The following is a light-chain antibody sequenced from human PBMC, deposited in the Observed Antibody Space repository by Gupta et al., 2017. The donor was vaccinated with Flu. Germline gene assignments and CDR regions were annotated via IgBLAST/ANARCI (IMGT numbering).Light chain of an antibody. CDR1: SGRIGSNY. CDR2: EDK. J-gene: IGLJ2*01. V-gene: IGLV6-57*01. Sequence: FMLPPPRSVSESPGRTVIISCTRSSGRIGSNYVQWYQQRPGSSPNGGTYEDKFRPSGVPDRFSGSIDSASNSASLTISGLKPEDEADYYCQSYRGSNVIFGGGTKVTVL. CDR3: QSYRGSNVI.